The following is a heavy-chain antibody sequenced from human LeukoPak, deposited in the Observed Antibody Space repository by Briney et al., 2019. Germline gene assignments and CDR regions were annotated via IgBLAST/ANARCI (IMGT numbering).Heavy chain of an antibody. J-gene: IGHJ6*03. D-gene: IGHD4-17*01. CDR2: INTNTGNP. CDR1: GYTFTTYA. V-gene: IGHV7-4-1*02. Sequence: ASVKVSCKASGYTFTTYAMNWVRQAPGQGLEWMGWINTNTGNPTYAQGFTGRFVFSLDTSVSTAYLQINSLKAEDTAVYYCARVAYGYYMDVWGKGTTVTVSS. CDR3: ARVAYGYYMDV.